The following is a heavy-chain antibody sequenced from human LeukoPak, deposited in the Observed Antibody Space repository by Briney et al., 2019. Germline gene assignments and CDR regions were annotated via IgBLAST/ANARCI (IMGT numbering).Heavy chain of an antibody. Sequence: GGSLRLSCAASGFTFDDYAMHWVRQAPGKGLEWVSGISWNSGSIGYADSVKGRFTISRDNAKNSLYLQMNSLRAEDTALYYCAKGPYAVVTGPFDYWGQGTLVTVSS. J-gene: IGHJ4*02. D-gene: IGHD4-23*01. V-gene: IGHV3-9*01. CDR3: AKGPYAVVTGPFDY. CDR2: ISWNSGSI. CDR1: GFTFDDYA.